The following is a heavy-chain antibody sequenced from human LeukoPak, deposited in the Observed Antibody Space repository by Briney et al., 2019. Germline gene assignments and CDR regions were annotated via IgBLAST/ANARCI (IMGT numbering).Heavy chain of an antibody. V-gene: IGHV3-33*01. CDR3: ARGTSYARSSFDY. Sequence: GGSLRLSCAASGFTFSSYGMQRVRQAPGKGLEWVAVIWYDGSNKYYADSVKGRFTISRDNSKNTLYLQMNSLRAEDTAVYYCARGTSYARSSFDYWGQGTLVTVSS. CDR1: GFTFSSYG. J-gene: IGHJ4*02. D-gene: IGHD5-18*01. CDR2: IWYDGSNK.